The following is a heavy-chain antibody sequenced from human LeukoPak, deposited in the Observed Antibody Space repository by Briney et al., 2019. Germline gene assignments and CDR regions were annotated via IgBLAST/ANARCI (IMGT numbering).Heavy chain of an antibody. D-gene: IGHD6-13*01. CDR2: ISYDGSNK. V-gene: IGHV3-30-3*01. J-gene: IGHJ4*02. Sequence: SGGSLRLSCAAYAFTVSSYSMDWVRQAPGKGLEWVAVISYDGSNKYYVDSVKGQFTISRDTSKNTLYLQMNSLRAEDTAMYYCVRDRCSTCHYFVCWGQGTLVTVSS. CDR3: VRDRCSTCHYFVC. CDR1: AFTVSSYS.